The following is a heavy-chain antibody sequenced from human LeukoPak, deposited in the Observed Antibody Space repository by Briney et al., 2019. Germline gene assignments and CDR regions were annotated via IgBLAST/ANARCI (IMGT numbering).Heavy chain of an antibody. D-gene: IGHD5-18*01. CDR1: GFTFSNYG. J-gene: IGHJ1*01. V-gene: IGHV3-33*01. Sequence: GRSLRLSCAASGFTFSNYGMHWVRQAPGKGLEWVAVIWYDGSNKYYADSVKGRFTISRDNSKIILYLQINSLRAEDTAVHYCARDASDTAMVGYFQHWGQGTLVTVSS. CDR2: IWYDGSNK. CDR3: ARDASDTAMVGYFQH.